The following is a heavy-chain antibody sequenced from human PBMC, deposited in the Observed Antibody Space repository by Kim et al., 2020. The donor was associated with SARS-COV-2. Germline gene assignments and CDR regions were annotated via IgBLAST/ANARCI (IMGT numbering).Heavy chain of an antibody. V-gene: IGHV3-23*01. CDR1: GFTFNTDA. CDR2: ISDRGGTT. Sequence: GGSLRLSCATSGFTFNTDAMSWVRQAPGKGLEWVSTISDRGGTTYYADSVKGRFTISRDNSKNTLYLQMNSLRVEDTALYYCAKEGETAWFLFDYWGQGTLVTVSS. D-gene: IGHD2-21*02. CDR3: AKEGETAWFLFDY. J-gene: IGHJ4*02.